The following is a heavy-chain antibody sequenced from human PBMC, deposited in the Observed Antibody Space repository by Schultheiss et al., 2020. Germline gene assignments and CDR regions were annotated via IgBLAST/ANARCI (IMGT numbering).Heavy chain of an antibody. CDR2: ISYDGSNK. D-gene: IGHD2-15*01. J-gene: IGHJ2*01. CDR1: GFTFSSYG. V-gene: IGHV3-30*18. Sequence: GGSLRLSCAASGFTFSSYGMHWVRQAPGKGLEWVAVISYDGSNKYYADSVKGRFTISRDNSKNTLYLQMNSLRAEDTAVYYCAKPQGPPVVAAELGGFDLWGRGTLVNVSS. CDR3: AKPQGPPVVAAELGGFDL.